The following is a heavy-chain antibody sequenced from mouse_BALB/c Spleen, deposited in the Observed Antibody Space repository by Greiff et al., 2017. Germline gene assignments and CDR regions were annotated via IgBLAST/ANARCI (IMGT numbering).Heavy chain of an antibody. CDR3: ARGNGNPYWYFDV. D-gene: IGHD1-1*01. CDR2: ILPGSGST. CDR1: GYTFSSYW. Sequence: QVQLQQSGAELMKPGASVKISCKATGYTFSSYWIEWVKQRPGHGLEWIGEILPGSGSTNYNEKFKGKATFTADTSSNTAYMQLSSLTSEDSAVYYCARGNGNPYWYFDVWGAGTTVTVSS. J-gene: IGHJ1*01. V-gene: IGHV1-9*01.